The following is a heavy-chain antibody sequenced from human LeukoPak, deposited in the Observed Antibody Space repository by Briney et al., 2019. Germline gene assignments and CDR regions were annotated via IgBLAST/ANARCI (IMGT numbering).Heavy chain of an antibody. D-gene: IGHD3-22*01. CDR3: AREESGYPRN. CDR2: IYYSGST. CDR1: GGSISSYY. V-gene: IGHV4-59*01. Sequence: SETLSLTCTGSGGSISSYYWSWIRQPPGKGLEWIGYIYYSGSTNYNPSLKSRVTISVDTSKNQFSLKLSSVTAADTAVYYCAREESGYPRNWGQGTLVTVSS. J-gene: IGHJ4*02.